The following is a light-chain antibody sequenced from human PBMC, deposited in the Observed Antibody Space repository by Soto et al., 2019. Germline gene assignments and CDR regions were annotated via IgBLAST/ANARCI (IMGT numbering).Light chain of an antibody. V-gene: IGLV2-14*03. Sequence: QSALTQPASLSGSPGQSVTISCTGTSSDGGGFKFVSWYQQHPGKVPKLLIYDVSNRPSGVSSRFSGSKSGNTASLTISGLQAEDDADYYCSSYRGSNTPRVFGGGTKLTVL. CDR2: DVS. CDR1: SSDGGGFKF. CDR3: SSYRGSNTPRV. J-gene: IGLJ3*02.